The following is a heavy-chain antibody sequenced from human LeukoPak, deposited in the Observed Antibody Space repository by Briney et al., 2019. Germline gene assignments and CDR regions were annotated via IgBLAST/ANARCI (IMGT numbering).Heavy chain of an antibody. J-gene: IGHJ4*02. CDR2: ISSSGSTI. Sequence: GGSLRLSCAASGFTFSSYEMNWVRQAPGKGLEWVSYISSSGSTIYYADSVKGRFTISRDNAKNSLYLQMNSLRAEDTAVYYCARAPGITMVRGVIITSAVYYFDYWGQGTLVTVSS. D-gene: IGHD3-10*01. CDR1: GFTFSSYE. CDR3: ARAPGITMVRGVIITSAVYYFDY. V-gene: IGHV3-48*03.